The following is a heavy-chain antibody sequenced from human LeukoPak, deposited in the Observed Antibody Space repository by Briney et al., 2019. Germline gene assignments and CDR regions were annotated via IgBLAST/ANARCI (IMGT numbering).Heavy chain of an antibody. CDR1: GGSITSGSFY. D-gene: IGHD6-19*01. CDR3: ARAAVAGPFDY. J-gene: IGHJ4*02. V-gene: IGHV4-61*02. CDR2: INPSGNS. Sequence: PSETLSLTCTVSGGSITSGSFYWSWIRQPAGEGLQWIGCINPSGNSNYNPSLKSRVTMSVDTSMNQFSLKLTSLNAADTALYYCARAAVAGPFDYWGQGVLVTVSS.